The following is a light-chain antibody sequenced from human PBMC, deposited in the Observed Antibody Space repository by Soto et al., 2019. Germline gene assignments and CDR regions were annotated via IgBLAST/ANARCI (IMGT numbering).Light chain of an antibody. CDR3: QSYDSSLSVG. J-gene: IGLJ2*01. Sequence: QSVLTQPPSVSGAPGQRVTISCTGSSSNIGAGYDVHWYQQLPGTAPKILIYGNSNRPSGVPDRLSGSKSGTSASLAITGLQAEDEADYYCQSYDSSLSVGFGGGTKLAVL. V-gene: IGLV1-40*01. CDR2: GNS. CDR1: SSNIGAGYD.